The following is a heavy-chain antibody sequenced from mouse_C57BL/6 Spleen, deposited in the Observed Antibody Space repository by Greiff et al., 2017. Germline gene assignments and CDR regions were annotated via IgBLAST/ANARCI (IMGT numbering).Heavy chain of an antibody. D-gene: IGHD2-3*01. CDR3: ARGWLLPHYYAMDY. CDR1: GYSITSGYY. Sequence: EVQVVESGPGLVKPSQSLSLTCSVTGYSITSGYYWNWIRQFPGNKLEWMGYISYDGSNNYNPSLKNRISITRDTSKNQFFLKLNSVTTEDTATYYCARGWLLPHYYAMDYWGQGTSVTVSS. V-gene: IGHV3-6*01. CDR2: ISYDGSN. J-gene: IGHJ4*01.